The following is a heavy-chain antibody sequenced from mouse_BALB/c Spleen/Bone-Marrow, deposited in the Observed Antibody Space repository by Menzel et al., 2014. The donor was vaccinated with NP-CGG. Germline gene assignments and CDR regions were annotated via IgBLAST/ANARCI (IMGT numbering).Heavy chain of an antibody. Sequence: QVQLQQSGPGLVAPSQSLSITCTVSGFSLTSYALHWVRQPPGKGLEWLGVIWAGGSTNYNSALMSRLNISKYNSKSQVFLKMNSLQTDDTAVYYCARDYGYYKDVGDYWGQGTTLTVSS. J-gene: IGHJ2*01. CDR3: ARDYGYYKDVGDY. CDR2: IWAGGST. V-gene: IGHV2-9*02. CDR1: GFSLTSYA. D-gene: IGHD2-12*01.